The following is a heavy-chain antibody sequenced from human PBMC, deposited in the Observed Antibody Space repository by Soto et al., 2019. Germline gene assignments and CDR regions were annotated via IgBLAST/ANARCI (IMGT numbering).Heavy chain of an antibody. J-gene: IGHJ4*02. D-gene: IGHD3-22*01. Sequence: QITLKESGPTLVKPTQTLTLTCTFSGFSLSTSGVGVGWIRQPPGKALEWLALIYWDDDRRYSPSLRGRLTITKDPPQTQVVPTMTNMHPVDTATYYCAHSRFDTRDYYPTPFDYWGQGTLVTVSS. CDR2: IYWDDDR. V-gene: IGHV2-5*02. CDR1: GFSLSTSGVG. CDR3: AHSRFDTRDYYPTPFDY.